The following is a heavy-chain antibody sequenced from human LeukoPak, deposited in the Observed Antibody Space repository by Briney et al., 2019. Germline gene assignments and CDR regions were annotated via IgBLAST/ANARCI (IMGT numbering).Heavy chain of an antibody. CDR2: ISSRGYTI. J-gene: IGHJ4*02. V-gene: IGHV3-48*01. D-gene: IGHD6-13*01. Sequence: GGSLRLSCAASGFTFSSYKMNWVRQAPGKGLEWVSNISSRGYTIHYADSVKGRFTISRDNSKNTLYLQMNSLRAEDTAVYYCAIYRSGYSSSWYGDYWGQGTLVTVSS. CDR1: GFTFSSYK. CDR3: AIYRSGYSSSWYGDY.